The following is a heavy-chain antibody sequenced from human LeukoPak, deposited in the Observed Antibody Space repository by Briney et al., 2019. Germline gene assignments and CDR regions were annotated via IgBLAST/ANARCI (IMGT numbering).Heavy chain of an antibody. CDR2: TIPIFGTA. D-gene: IGHD6-19*01. CDR3: AREPGYSSGWYYFDY. Sequence: SVKVSCKASGGTFSSYAISWVRQAPGQGLEWMGRTIPIFGTANYAQKFQGRVTITTDESTSTAYMELSSVRPEDTAVYYCAREPGYSSGWYYFDYWGQGTLVTVSS. CDR1: GGTFSSYA. J-gene: IGHJ4*02. V-gene: IGHV1-69*05.